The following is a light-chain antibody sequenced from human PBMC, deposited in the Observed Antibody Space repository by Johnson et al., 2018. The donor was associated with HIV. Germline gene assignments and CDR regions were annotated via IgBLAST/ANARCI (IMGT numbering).Light chain of an antibody. J-gene: IGLJ1*01. Sequence: QSVLTQPPSVSAAPGQRVTISCSGSSSNIGNIYVSWYQQLPGTAPKLLIYDNNKRPSGIPDRFSGSKSGTSATLGITGHQTVDEAYYYCGTWDSSLRGGVFGTGTKVTVL. CDR3: GTWDSSLRGGV. CDR1: SSNIGNIY. V-gene: IGLV1-51*01. CDR2: DNN.